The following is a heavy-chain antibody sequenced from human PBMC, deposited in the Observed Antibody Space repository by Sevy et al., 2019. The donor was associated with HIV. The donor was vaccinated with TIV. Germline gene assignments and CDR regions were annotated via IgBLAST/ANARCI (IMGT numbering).Heavy chain of an antibody. J-gene: IGHJ6*02. D-gene: IGHD2-2*01. CDR1: GFTFSSYW. CDR3: ARDKGIVVVPAASWYYYYGMDV. V-gene: IGHV3-7*03. CDR2: IKQDGSEK. Sequence: VGSLRLSCAASGFTFSSYWMSWVRQAPGKGLEWVANIKQDGSEKYYVDSVKGRFTISRDNAKNSLYLQMNSLRAEDTAVYYCARDKGIVVVPAASWYYYYGMDVWGQGTTVTVSS.